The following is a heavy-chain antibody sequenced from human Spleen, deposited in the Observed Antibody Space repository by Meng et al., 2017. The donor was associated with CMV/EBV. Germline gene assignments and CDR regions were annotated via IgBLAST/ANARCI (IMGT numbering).Heavy chain of an antibody. J-gene: IGHJ4*02. CDR1: AHTCTVYY. Sequence: KASAHTCTVYYTHWVRQAPEQEHEWRGWIKHNSGDTNYAQKFQGRVTMTRDTSISTAYLELYRLRSDDTALYYCARGYSYGSGEFDYWGQGTLVTVSS. V-gene: IGHV1-2*02. D-gene: IGHD5-18*01. CDR3: ARGYSYGSGEFDY. CDR2: IKHNSGDT.